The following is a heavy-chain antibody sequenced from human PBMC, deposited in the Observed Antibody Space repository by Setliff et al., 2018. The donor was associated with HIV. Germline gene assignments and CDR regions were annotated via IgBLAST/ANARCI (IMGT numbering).Heavy chain of an antibody. D-gene: IGHD3-16*01. Sequence: ASVKVSCKTSGDTFTSYDINWVRQAAGHGLEWMGWMTPYSGNTGYAQKFQGRVSMTRNTSISTAYMELRSLTSEDTAVYYCARDLDEAVKDADNYVPLDLWGQGTLVTVSS. CDR1: GDTFTSYD. CDR3: ARDLDEAVKDADNYVPLDL. CDR2: MTPYSGNT. V-gene: IGHV1-8*02. J-gene: IGHJ5*02.